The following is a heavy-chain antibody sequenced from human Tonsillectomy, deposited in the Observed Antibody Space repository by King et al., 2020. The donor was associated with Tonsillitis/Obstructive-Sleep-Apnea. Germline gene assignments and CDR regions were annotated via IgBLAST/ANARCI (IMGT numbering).Heavy chain of an antibody. J-gene: IGHJ3*02. V-gene: IGHV3-30*01. CDR3: ARGGLPPRFDAFDI. D-gene: IGHD2-15*01. CDR2: ISYDGSNK. Sequence: VQLVESGGGVVQPGRSLRLSCAASGFTFSSYAMHWVRQAPGKGLEWVAVISYDGSNKYYADSVKGRFTISRDNSKNTLYLQMNSLRAEDTAVYYCARGGLPPRFDAFDIWGQGTMVTVSS. CDR1: GFTFSSYA.